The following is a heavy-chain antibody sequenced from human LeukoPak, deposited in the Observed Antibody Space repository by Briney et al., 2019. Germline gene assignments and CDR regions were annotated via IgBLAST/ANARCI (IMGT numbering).Heavy chain of an antibody. CDR2: IYYSGST. CDR3: ARETLKYYYDSSGYSDAFDI. J-gene: IGHJ3*02. Sequence: SETLSLTCTVSGGSISSSSYYWGWIRQPPGKGLEWIGSIYYSGSTNYNPSLKSRVTISVDTSKNQFSLKLSSVTAADTAVYYCARETLKYYYDSSGYSDAFDIWGQGTMVTVSS. D-gene: IGHD3-22*01. V-gene: IGHV4-39*07. CDR1: GGSISSSSYY.